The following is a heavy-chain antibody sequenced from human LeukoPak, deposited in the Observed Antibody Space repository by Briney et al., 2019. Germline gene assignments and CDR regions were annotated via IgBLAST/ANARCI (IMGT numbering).Heavy chain of an antibody. Sequence: PSETLSLTCTVSGGSISSSSYYWGWIRQPPGQGLVWIGSSYYSGSTYYNPSLRSRVTISVDTSKNQFSLKLSSVTAADTAVYYCARVGGSSGWYPANWFDPWGQGTLVTVSS. CDR3: ARVGGSSGWYPANWFDP. J-gene: IGHJ5*02. CDR1: GGSISSSSYY. V-gene: IGHV4-39*07. CDR2: SYYSGST. D-gene: IGHD6-19*01.